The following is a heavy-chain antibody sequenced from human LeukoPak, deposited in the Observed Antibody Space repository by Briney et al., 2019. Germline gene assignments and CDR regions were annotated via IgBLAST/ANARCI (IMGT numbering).Heavy chain of an antibody. D-gene: IGHD3-10*01. CDR2: INPNSGGT. CDR3: YYYGSGSDY. V-gene: IGHV1-2*02. CDR1: GYTFTGYY. Sequence: WASVKVSCKASGYTFTGYYMHWVRQAPGQGLEWMGWINPNSGGTNYAQKFQGRVTMTWDTSISTAYMELSRLRSDDTAVYYCYYYGSGSDYWGQGTLVTVSS. J-gene: IGHJ4*02.